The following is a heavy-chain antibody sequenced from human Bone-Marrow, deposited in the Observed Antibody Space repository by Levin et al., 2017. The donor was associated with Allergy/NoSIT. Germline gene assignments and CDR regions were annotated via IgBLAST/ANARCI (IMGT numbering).Heavy chain of an antibody. J-gene: IGHJ4*02. CDR1: GGSVSSSSYY. CDR3: ARYGSGSYGRIDY. V-gene: IGHV4-39*01. CDR2: IYYSGST. Sequence: SSETLSLTCTVSGGSVSSSSYYWGWIRQPPGKGLEWIGSIYYSGSTYYNPSLKSRVTISVDTSKNQFSLKLSSVTAADTAVYYCARYGSGSYGRIDYWGQGTLVTVSS. D-gene: IGHD3-10*01.